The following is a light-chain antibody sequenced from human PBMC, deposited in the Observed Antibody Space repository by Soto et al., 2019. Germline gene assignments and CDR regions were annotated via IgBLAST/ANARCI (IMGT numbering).Light chain of an antibody. J-gene: IGKJ1*01. CDR3: QQYYNYWT. CDR1: QSISNW. Sequence: DIQMTQSPSTLSASVGDRVNISCRASQSISNWLAWFQQKPGKAPQLLISGASSLESGVPSRFSGSGSGTEFTLNISSLQPGDFATYYCQQYYNYWTFGQGTKVEMK. V-gene: IGKV1-5*01. CDR2: GAS.